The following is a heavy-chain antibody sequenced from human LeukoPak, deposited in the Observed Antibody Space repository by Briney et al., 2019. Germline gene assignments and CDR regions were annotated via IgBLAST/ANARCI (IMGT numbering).Heavy chain of an antibody. Sequence: ASVKVSCKASGGTFSSYAISWVRQAPGQGLEWMGGIIPIFGTANYAQKFQGRVTITADESTSTAYMELSSLRSEDTAVYYCAREVEYYDFWSGYWKNWFDPWGQGTLVTVSS. V-gene: IGHV1-69*13. CDR3: AREVEYYDFWSGYWKNWFDP. J-gene: IGHJ5*02. CDR1: GGTFSSYA. CDR2: IIPIFGTA. D-gene: IGHD3-3*01.